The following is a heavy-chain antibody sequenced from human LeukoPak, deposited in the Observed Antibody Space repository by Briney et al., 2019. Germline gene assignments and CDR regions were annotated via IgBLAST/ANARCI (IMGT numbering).Heavy chain of an antibody. D-gene: IGHD3-22*01. CDR3: ARENFYDNSGYDY. CDR2: IGSSGSTV. CDR1: GFTFSSYE. Sequence: PGGSLRLSCAASGFTFSSYEMNWVRQAPGQGLEWVAYIGSSGSTVYYADSVKGRFTISRDNAKNSLFLQMNSLRAEDTADYYCARENFYDNSGYDYWGQGTLVTVSS. J-gene: IGHJ4*02. V-gene: IGHV3-48*03.